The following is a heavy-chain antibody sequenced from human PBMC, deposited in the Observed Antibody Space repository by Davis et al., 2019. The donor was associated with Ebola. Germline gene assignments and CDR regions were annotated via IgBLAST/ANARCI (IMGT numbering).Heavy chain of an antibody. CDR3: ARAGTTVNHYYYYGMDV. J-gene: IGHJ6*02. Sequence: SVKVSCKASGGTFSSYAISWVRQAPGQGLEWMGSIIPILGIANYAQKFQGRVTITADKSTSTAYMELSSLRSEDTAVYYCARAGTTVNHYYYYGMDVWGQGTTVTVSS. D-gene: IGHD4-17*01. CDR1: GGTFSSYA. CDR2: IIPILGIA. V-gene: IGHV1-69*04.